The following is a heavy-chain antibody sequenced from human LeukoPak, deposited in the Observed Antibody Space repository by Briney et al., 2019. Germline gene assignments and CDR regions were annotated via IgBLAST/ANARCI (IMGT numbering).Heavy chain of an antibody. CDR1: GFTFISYW. CDR2: LKQDGSEK. D-gene: IGHD3-3*01. V-gene: IGHV3-7*01. Sequence: GGSLRLSCAASGFTFISYWMSWVRQAPGKGLEWVANLKQDGSEKYYVDSVKGRFTISRDNAKNSLYLQMNSLRAEDTAVYYCARDRFALDYRGQGTPVTVSS. J-gene: IGHJ4*02. CDR3: ARDRFALDY.